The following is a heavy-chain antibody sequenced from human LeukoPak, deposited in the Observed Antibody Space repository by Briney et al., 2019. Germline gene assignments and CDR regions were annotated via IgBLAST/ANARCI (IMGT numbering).Heavy chain of an antibody. D-gene: IGHD1-26*01. Sequence: GGSLRLSCAASGFTFSNAWMTWACQAPGKGLEWDGRVISKPDGGTTDYAAPVKGRFTISRDDSRNTVYLQMNSLKTEDTAVYYCTTGMMVYGGATFDYWGQGTLVTVSS. CDR1: GFTFSNAW. J-gene: IGHJ4*02. CDR2: VISKPDGGTT. CDR3: TTGMMVYGGATFDY. V-gene: IGHV3-15*05.